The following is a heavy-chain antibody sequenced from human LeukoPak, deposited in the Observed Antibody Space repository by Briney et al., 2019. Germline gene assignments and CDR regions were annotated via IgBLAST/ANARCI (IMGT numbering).Heavy chain of an antibody. CDR2: ISSGGTT. V-gene: IGHV3-23*01. Sequence: PGGSLRLSCAASGFSFSYYAMTWVRQAPGKGLEWVSTISSGGTTYYADSVKGRFTISRDNSRNMLYLQLNSLRAEDTAVYYCANLDYYDTELDYWGQGTLVTVSS. CDR3: ANLDYYDTELDY. J-gene: IGHJ4*02. D-gene: IGHD3-22*01. CDR1: GFSFSYYA.